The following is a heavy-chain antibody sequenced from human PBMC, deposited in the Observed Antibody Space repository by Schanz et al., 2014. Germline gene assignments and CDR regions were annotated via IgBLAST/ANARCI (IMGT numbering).Heavy chain of an antibody. J-gene: IGHJ4*02. Sequence: EVQLVESGGGLVQPGGSLRLSCAASGFTFENYALTWVRQVPGKGLEWVSRINWSDGGSTGYADSVRGRFTISRDNSKNSLYLQMNSLRAEDTAVYYCARIGGSVFDYWAQGTLVTVSS. CDR2: INWSDGGST. V-gene: IGHV3-20*04. CDR1: GFTFENYA. CDR3: ARIGGSVFDY. D-gene: IGHD3-10*01.